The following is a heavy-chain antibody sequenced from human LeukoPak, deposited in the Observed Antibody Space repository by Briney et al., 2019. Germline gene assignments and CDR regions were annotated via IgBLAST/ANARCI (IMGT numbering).Heavy chain of an antibody. CDR3: AKDSYSSGWYYYYYYMDV. CDR1: GFTFSSYG. V-gene: IGHV3-30*18. Sequence: GGSLRLSCAASGFTFSSYGMHWVRQAPGKGLEWVAVISYDGSNKYYADSVKGRFTISRDNSKNTLYLQMNSLRAEDTAVYYCAKDSYSSGWYYYYYYMDVWGKGTTVTVSS. D-gene: IGHD6-19*01. CDR2: ISYDGSNK. J-gene: IGHJ6*03.